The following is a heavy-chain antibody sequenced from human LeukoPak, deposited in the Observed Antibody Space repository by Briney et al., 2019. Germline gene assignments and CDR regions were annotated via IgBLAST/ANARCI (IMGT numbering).Heavy chain of an antibody. J-gene: IGHJ6*03. V-gene: IGHV3-7*01. Sequence: GGSLTLSCPASGFTFSSYWMSWVRPAPGRGLEWVANIKQDGSEKYYVDSVKGRFTIARDNDKNSLYLQMNSMRAEDTAVYCCAREGYDYYYMDVWGKGTTVTISS. CDR2: IKQDGSEK. CDR1: GFTFSSYW. CDR3: AREGYDYYYMDV.